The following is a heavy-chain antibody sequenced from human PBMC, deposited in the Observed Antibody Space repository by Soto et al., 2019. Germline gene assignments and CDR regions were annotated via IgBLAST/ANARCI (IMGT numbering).Heavy chain of an antibody. D-gene: IGHD6-19*01. CDR1: GFTFSNHW. V-gene: IGHV3-7*02. J-gene: IGHJ4*02. CDR3: XXQSGSGWYPLDH. CDR2: IDQDRGSEI. Sequence: EVQLVESGGGLVQPGGSLRLSCAASGFTFSNHWMTWVRQAPGKGLEWVATIDQDRGSEIYHVDSVKGRFTISRDNAKXXXYLXXXXLXXXXXXXXXXXXQSGSGWYPLDHWGQGTLVTVSS.